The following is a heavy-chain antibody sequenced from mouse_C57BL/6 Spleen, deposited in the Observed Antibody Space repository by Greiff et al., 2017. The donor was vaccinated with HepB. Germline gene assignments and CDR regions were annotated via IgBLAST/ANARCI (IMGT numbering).Heavy chain of an antibody. D-gene: IGHD1-1*01. V-gene: IGHV5-12*01. CDR3: ARRGRD. Sequence: EVHLVESGGGLVQPGGSLKLSCAASGFTFSDYYMYWVRQTPEKRLEWVAYISNGGGSTYYPDTVKGRFTISRDNAKNTLYLQMSRLKSEDTAMYYCARRGRDWGQGTLVTVSA. J-gene: IGHJ3*01. CDR1: GFTFSDYY. CDR2: ISNGGGST.